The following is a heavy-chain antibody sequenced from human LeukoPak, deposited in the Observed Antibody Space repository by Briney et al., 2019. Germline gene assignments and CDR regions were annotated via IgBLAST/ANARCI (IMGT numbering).Heavy chain of an antibody. J-gene: IGHJ5*02. Sequence: SETLSLSCTVSRGSVTSYYWSWIRQPPGKGLEWIGDVYFSGDTKYNPSLKSRVTMSVDTSKNQFSLKLSSVTAADTAVYYCARDSGTTGEVKFDPWGQGTLVTVSS. CDR3: ARDSGTTGEVKFDP. D-gene: IGHD3-10*01. CDR2: VYFSGDT. CDR1: RGSVTSYY. V-gene: IGHV4-59*02.